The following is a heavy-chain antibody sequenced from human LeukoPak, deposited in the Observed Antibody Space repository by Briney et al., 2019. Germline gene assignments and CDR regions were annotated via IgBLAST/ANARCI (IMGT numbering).Heavy chain of an antibody. CDR1: GYSFTTNW. D-gene: IGHD5-24*01. CDR2: IDPDDSYI. V-gene: IGHV5-10-1*01. CDR3: ARRWRDGSLDY. Sequence: GESLKISCKGSGYSFTTNWISWVRQMSGKGLEWMGNIDPDDSYINYSPSFQGHVTLSSDKSITTAYLQWSSLKASDTAIYYCARRWRDGSLDYWGQGTLVTASS. J-gene: IGHJ4*02.